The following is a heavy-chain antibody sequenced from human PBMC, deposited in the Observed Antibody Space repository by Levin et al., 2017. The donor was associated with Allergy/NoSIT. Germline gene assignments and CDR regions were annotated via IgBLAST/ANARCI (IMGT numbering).Heavy chain of an antibody. CDR3: ARDDSSPTYYYYGMDV. Sequence: ASVKVSCKASGYTFTSYGISWVRQAPGQGLEWMGWISAYNGNTNYAQKLQGRVTMTTDTSTSTAYMELRSLRSDDTAVYYCARDDSSPTYYYYGMDVWGQGTTVTVSS. D-gene: IGHD6-13*01. CDR2: ISAYNGNT. V-gene: IGHV1-18*01. CDR1: GYTFTSYG. J-gene: IGHJ6*02.